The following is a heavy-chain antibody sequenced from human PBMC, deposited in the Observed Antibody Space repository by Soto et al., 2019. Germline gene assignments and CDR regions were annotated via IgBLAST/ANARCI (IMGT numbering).Heavy chain of an antibody. D-gene: IGHD3-10*01. Sequence: QVQLVQSGAEVKKPGSSVKVSCKASGDTFSFYTINWVRQAPGLGLEWVGRINPILSMSNYAQKFQGRVTMTADKSTSTACMVLRSLRSEDTAIYYCATSYGSGYRAFVYWGQGALVTVSS. J-gene: IGHJ4*02. CDR3: ATSYGSGYRAFVY. V-gene: IGHV1-69*02. CDR1: GDTFSFYT. CDR2: INPILSMS.